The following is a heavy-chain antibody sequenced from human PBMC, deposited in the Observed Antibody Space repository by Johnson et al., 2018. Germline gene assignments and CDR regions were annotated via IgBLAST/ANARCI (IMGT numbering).Heavy chain of an antibody. V-gene: IGHV3-23*04. CDR1: GFTFSSYA. J-gene: IGHJ6*02. D-gene: IGHD5-18*01. Sequence: VQLVESGGGLVQPGGSLRLSCAASGFTFSSYAMSWVRQAPGKGLEWVSAISGSGDSTYYADSVKGRLTIARDNSKNTPYLQMNSLRAEDTAVYYCARARSWGIQLYYYYYGMDVWGQGTTVTVSS. CDR3: ARARSWGIQLYYYYYGMDV. CDR2: ISGSGDST.